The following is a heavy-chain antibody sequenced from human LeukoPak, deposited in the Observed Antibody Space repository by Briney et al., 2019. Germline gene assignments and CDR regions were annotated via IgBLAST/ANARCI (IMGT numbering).Heavy chain of an antibody. V-gene: IGHV4-38-2*01. J-gene: IGHJ4*02. CDR2: IYHSGST. Sequence: PSETLSLTCAVSGYSISSGYYWGWIRQPPGKGLEWIGSIYHSGSTYYDPSLKSRVTISVDTTKNQFSLKLNSVTAADTAVYYSATLDTAMFMSVVGFGYWGQGTLVTVFS. D-gene: IGHD5-18*01. CDR3: ATLDTAMFMSVVGFGY. CDR1: GYSISSGYY.